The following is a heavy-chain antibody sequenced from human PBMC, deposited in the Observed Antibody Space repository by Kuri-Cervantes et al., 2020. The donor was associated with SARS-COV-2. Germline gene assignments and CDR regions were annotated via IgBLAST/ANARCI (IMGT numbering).Heavy chain of an antibody. D-gene: IGHD1-26*01. V-gene: IGHV4-4*02. J-gene: IGHJ4*02. CDR3: ARDRYSGSYYFDY. CDR1: GASISTTNW. CDR2: IYHTGST. Sequence: SETLSLTCAVSGASISTTNWWSWFRQPPGKGLEWIGEIYHTGSTNYNPSFKSRVTMSIDKSKNQFSLKVRSVTAADTDVYYCARDRYSGSYYFDYWGQGTLVTVSS.